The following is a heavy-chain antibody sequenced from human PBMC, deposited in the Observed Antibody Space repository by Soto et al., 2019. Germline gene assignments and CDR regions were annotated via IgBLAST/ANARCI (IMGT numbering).Heavy chain of an antibody. V-gene: IGHV3-21*01. J-gene: IGHJ4*02. CDR1: GFTFSSYS. Sequence: GGSLRLSCAASGFTFSSYSMNWVRQAPGKGLEWVSSISSSSSYIYYADSVKGRFTISRDNAKNSLYLQMNSLRAEDTAVYYCARDIVGSSWYFDYWGQGTLVTVSS. CDR2: ISSSSSYI. CDR3: ARDIVGSSWYFDY. D-gene: IGHD6-13*01.